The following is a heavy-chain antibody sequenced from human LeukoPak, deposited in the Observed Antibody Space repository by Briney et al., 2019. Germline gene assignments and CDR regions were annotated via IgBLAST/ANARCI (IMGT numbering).Heavy chain of an antibody. CDR2: IYYSGST. V-gene: IGHV4-39*07. CDR3: AARRDY. Sequence: PSETLSLTCTASGGSISSSSYYCGWIRQPPGKGLEWIGSIYYSGSTYYNPSLKSRVTISVDTSKNQFSLNLTSVTAADTAVYYWAARRDYGGKGPRVPVSS. CDR1: GGSISSSSYY. J-gene: IGHJ4*02.